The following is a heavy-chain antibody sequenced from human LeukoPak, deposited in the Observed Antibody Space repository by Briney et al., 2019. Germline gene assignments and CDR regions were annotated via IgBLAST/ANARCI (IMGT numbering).Heavy chain of an antibody. V-gene: IGHV5-51*01. D-gene: IGHD3-22*01. CDR2: IYSGDSDT. J-gene: IGHJ6*03. Sequence: GESLKISCKGSGYSFTSYWIGWVRQMPGKGLEWMGIIYSGDSDTRYSPSFQGQVTISADKSISTAYLQWSSLKASDTAMYYCARGMYYYDSSGYHDYYYYMDVWGKGTTVTVSS. CDR3: ARGMYYYDSSGYHDYYYYMDV. CDR1: GYSFTSYW.